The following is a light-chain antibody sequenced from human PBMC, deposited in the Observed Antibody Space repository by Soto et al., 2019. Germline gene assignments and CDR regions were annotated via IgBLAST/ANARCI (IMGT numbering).Light chain of an antibody. CDR3: QQSYSTTWT. Sequence: DIQMTQSPSSLSACVGDRVTITCRASQGISTYLNWYQQKPGKAPKLLIYAASSLQSGVPSRFSGSGSETDFTLTISSLQPEDFATYSCQQSYSTTWTFGQGTKADIK. J-gene: IGKJ1*01. CDR1: QGISTY. CDR2: AAS. V-gene: IGKV1-39*01.